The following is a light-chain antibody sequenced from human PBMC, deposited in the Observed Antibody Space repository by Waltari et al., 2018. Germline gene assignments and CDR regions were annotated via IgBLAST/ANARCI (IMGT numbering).Light chain of an antibody. V-gene: IGKV3-15*01. CDR1: QSVSNT. CDR3: QQYNDWPRT. J-gene: IGKJ1*01. Sequence: EIVMTQSXXXXXVSPXERAXXXCRDRQSVSNTLAGYQQQPGQSPRLLIYGASTRATGIAARFSGSGSGTEFTLTISSLQSEDFALYYCQQYNDWPRTFGQGTKVEI. CDR2: GAS.